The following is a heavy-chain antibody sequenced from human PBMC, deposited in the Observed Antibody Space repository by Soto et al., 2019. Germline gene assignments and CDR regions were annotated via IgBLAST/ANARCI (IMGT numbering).Heavy chain of an antibody. V-gene: IGHV3-30*18. CDR2: ISYDGSNK. CDR3: AKPEAGAFDI. CDR1: GFTFSFYV. Sequence: GSLRLSCAASGFTFSFYVMHWVRQAPGKGLEWVAVISYDGSNKYYADSVKGRFTISRDNSKNTLYMQMNSLRAEDTAVYYCAKPEAGAFDIWGQGSMVTVSS. J-gene: IGHJ3*02.